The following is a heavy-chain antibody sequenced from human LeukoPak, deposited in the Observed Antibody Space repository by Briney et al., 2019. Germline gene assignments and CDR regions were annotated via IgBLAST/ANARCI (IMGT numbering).Heavy chain of an antibody. CDR2: INHSGST. D-gene: IGHD6-13*01. CDR1: GGSFSGYY. J-gene: IGHJ6*02. V-gene: IGHV4-34*01. Sequence: KPSETLSLTCAVYGGSFSGYYWSWIRLPPGKGLEWIGEINHSGSTNYNPSLKSRVTISVDTSKNQFSLKLSSVTAADTAVYYCARRIAAAGTPGHSGMDVWGQGTTVTVSS. CDR3: ARRIAAAGTPGHSGMDV.